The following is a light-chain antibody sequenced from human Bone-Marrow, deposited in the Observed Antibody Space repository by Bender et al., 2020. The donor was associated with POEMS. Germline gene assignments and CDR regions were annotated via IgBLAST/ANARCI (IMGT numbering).Light chain of an antibody. CDR1: QLGVRY. J-gene: IGLJ2*01. Sequence: SYELTQPPSVSVSPGQTATIACSGDQLGVRYVSWYQQKPGRSPVLVIYQHRKRPSGVPDRFSGSKSGNTASLTISGLQDDDEADYYCCSYIGDYNLLFGGGTKVIVL. CDR3: CSYIGDYNLL. V-gene: IGLV3-1*01. CDR2: QHR.